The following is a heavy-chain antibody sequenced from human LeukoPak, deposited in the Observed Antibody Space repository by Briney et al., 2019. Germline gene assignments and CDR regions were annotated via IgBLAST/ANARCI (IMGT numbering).Heavy chain of an antibody. V-gene: IGHV3-23*01. CDR2: ISSTGGNT. CDR3: SKEGSDDYYFDY. Sequence: GGSLRLSCADSGFICSDYGMSWARQAPGKGLDWVSVISSTGGNTYYADSVKGRFTISRDNSKNTVYLQMNSLRAEDTALYYCSKEGSDDYYFDYWGQGTLLTVSS. J-gene: IGHJ4*02. D-gene: IGHD2-21*02. CDR1: GFICSDYG.